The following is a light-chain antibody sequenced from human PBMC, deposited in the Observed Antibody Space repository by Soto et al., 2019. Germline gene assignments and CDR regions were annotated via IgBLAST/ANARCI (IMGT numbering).Light chain of an antibody. J-gene: IGKJ2*01. V-gene: IGKV1-5*03. CDR1: QSISSW. CDR3: QQYNSLYT. CDR2: KAS. Sequence: DIQMTQSPSTLSASVGDRVTITCRASQSISSWLAWYQQKPGKAPKLLIYKASSLESGVPSRFSGSGSGTEFTITISSLQPDDFATYYGQQYNSLYTFGHGTKLEIK.